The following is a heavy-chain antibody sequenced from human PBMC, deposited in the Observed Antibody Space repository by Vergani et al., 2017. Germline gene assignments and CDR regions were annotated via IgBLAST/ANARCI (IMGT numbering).Heavy chain of an antibody. CDR2: SYFRGST. Sequence: QVQLQQSGPGLVKPSETLSLTCSVSGGSISENTSHWGWIRQSPGKGLEWIGSSYFRGSTYYSPSLKSRVAISVDTSKNQFSLNLTSVTAADTAVYYCARVGHLVAVTGEGPSLDLWGRGTLVTVSS. CDR3: ARVGHLVAVTGEGPSLDL. J-gene: IGHJ2*01. D-gene: IGHD2-21*02. CDR1: GGSISENTSH. V-gene: IGHV4-39*01.